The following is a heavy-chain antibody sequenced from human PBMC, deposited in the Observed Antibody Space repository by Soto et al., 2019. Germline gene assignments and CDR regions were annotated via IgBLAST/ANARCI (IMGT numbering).Heavy chain of an antibody. CDR3: VRESAPSGPNYFDT. Sequence: QVQLQESGPRLVKPSGTLSLTCTVSGDSVSSNSWWSWVRQPPGKGLEWIGEIHHSGSTYYNPSLKGRVTVSVDRSKNQFSLKLDSVSAADTAIYYCVRESAPSGPNYFDTWGPGTLVTVSS. CDR1: GDSVSSNSW. D-gene: IGHD6-13*01. CDR2: IHHSGST. J-gene: IGHJ5*02. V-gene: IGHV4-4*02.